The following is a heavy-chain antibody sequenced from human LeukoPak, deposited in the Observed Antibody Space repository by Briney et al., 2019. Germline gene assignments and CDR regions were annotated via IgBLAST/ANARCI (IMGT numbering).Heavy chain of an antibody. Sequence: ASVKVSCKASGYAFTRHYMHWVRQAPGQGLEWMGLINPSGSSTIYTQKFQGRVTMTRDTSISTAYMELSRLRSDDTAVYYCARGLKFRAFDIWGQGTMVTVSS. CDR1: GYAFTRHY. CDR3: ARGLKFRAFDI. J-gene: IGHJ3*02. V-gene: IGHV1-46*01. D-gene: IGHD3-16*01. CDR2: INPSGSST.